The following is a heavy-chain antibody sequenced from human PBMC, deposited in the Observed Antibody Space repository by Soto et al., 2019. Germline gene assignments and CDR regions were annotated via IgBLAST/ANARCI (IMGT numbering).Heavy chain of an antibody. CDR1: GFTFSSYA. J-gene: IGHJ4*02. D-gene: IGHD6-13*01. CDR2: ISGSGGST. V-gene: IGHV3-23*01. CDR3: AKRRPYSSSWYEDY. Sequence: EVQLLESGGGLVQPGGSLRLSCAASGFTFSSYAMSWVRQAPGKGLEWVSAISGSGGSTYYADSVKGRFTISRDNSNNTLYLQMSSLRAEDTAVYYCAKRRPYSSSWYEDYWGQGTLVTVSS.